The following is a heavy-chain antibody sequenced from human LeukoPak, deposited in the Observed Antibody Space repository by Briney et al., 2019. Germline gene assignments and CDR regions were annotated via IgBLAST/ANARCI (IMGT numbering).Heavy chain of an antibody. D-gene: IGHD3-10*01. CDR3: AGFMAAVDY. Sequence: SETLSLTRAVSGYSISIGHYWDWIRQPPGKGLDWIGSIYHSGGTYYNPPLKSRVTISVDTSKNQFSLKMKSATAADTAVYYCAGFMAAVDYCSQGTLVTVSS. J-gene: IGHJ4*02. V-gene: IGHV4-38-2*01. CDR1: GYSISIGHY. CDR2: IYHSGGT.